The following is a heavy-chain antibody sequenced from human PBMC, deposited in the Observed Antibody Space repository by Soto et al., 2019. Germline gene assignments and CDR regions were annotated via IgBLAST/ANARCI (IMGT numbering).Heavy chain of an antibody. V-gene: IGHV1-3*01. D-gene: IGHD2-8*01. Sequence: QVQLVQSGAEVKKPGASVRVSCKPSGYTLSNYAIHWVRQAAGQSLEWLAWIDPGSGRARYSQKVQGRIIVTRDNSATTFYMHPTSLASEYTAVYFCTRELNGGNPFDYWGQGALVIVSS. CDR2: IDPGSGRA. CDR3: TRELNGGNPFDY. J-gene: IGHJ4*02. CDR1: GYTLSNYA.